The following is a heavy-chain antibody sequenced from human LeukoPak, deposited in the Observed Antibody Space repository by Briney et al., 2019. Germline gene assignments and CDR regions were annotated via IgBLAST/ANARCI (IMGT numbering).Heavy chain of an antibody. Sequence: SETLSLTCTVSGGSIRNYYWTWIRQPPGRGLEWIGYIYHSGSTKYNPSLKSRVTISVDTSKNQFSLKLNSVTAADTAVYYCARHATVTSFTFAYWGQGTLVTVSS. J-gene: IGHJ4*02. V-gene: IGHV4-59*08. CDR1: GGSIRNYY. D-gene: IGHD4-17*01. CDR3: ARHATVTSFTFAY. CDR2: IYHSGST.